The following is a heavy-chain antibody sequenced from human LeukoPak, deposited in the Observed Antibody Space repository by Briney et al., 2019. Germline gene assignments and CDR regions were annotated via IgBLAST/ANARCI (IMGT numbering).Heavy chain of an antibody. CDR3: ARDMEYDSSGSPRY. V-gene: IGHV1-2*02. Sequence: GASVKVSCKASGYTFTGYYMHWVRQAPGQGLEWMGWINPNSGGTNYAQKFQGRVTMTRDTSISTAYMELSRLRSDDTAVYYCARDMEYDSSGSPRYWGQGTLVTVSS. CDR2: INPNSGGT. J-gene: IGHJ4*02. D-gene: IGHD3-22*01. CDR1: GYTFTGYY.